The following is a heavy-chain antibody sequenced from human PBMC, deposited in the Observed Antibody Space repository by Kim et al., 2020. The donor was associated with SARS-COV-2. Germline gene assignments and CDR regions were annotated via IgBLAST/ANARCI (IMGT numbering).Heavy chain of an antibody. J-gene: IGHJ4*02. CDR1: GFTFSSYS. CDR2: ISSSSSYI. Sequence: GGSLRLSCAASGFTFSSYSMNWVRQAPGKGLEWVSSISSSSSYIYYADSVKGRLTISRDNAKNSLYLQMNSLRAEDTAVYYCARRAYYDYIWGSYLVDYFDYWGQGTLVTVSS. D-gene: IGHD3-16*01. V-gene: IGHV3-21*01. CDR3: ARRAYYDYIWGSYLVDYFDY.